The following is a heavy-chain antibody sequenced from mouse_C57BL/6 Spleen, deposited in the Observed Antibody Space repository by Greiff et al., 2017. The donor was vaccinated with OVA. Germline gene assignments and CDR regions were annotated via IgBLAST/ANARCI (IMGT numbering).Heavy chain of an antibody. D-gene: IGHD4-1*01. J-gene: IGHJ1*03. V-gene: IGHV7-3*01. CDR1: GFTFTDYY. CDR2: IRNKANGYTT. Sequence: EVKLVESGGGLVQPGGSLSLSCAASGFTFTDYYMSWVRQPPGKALEWLGFIRNKANGYTTEYSASVKGRFTISRDNSQSILYLQMNALIAEDSATYYCARPSNPYWYFDVWGTGTTVTVSS. CDR3: ARPSNPYWYFDV.